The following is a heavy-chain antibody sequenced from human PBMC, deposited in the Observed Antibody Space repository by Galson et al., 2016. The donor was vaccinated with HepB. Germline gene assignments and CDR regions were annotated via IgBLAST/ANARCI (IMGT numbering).Heavy chain of an antibody. CDR2: IYPGDSDT. D-gene: IGHD5-24*01. V-gene: IGHV5-51*01. CDR3: ARRGHNNGLDF. Sequence: QSGADVTEPGESLRISCETSGYKFASLWIAWVRQRAGEGLEWMGVIYPGDSDTKYSPPFQGQVIISADKSINTTYLQWSSLTTSDTAICYCARRGHNNGLDFWGPGTPVSVS. J-gene: IGHJ4*02. CDR1: GYKFASLW.